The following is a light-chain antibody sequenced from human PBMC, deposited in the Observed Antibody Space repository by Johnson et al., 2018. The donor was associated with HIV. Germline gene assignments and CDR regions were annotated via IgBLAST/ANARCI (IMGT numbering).Light chain of an antibody. CDR2: ENK. Sequence: QSVLTQQPSVSAAPGQMVSISCSGSSSNIGKNYVSWYQQFPGTAPKLLIHENKKRPSGIPDRFSGSKSGTSATLDITGLQPGDEADYYCGTWDSSLSAFSVCGTGTKVTDL. J-gene: IGLJ1*01. V-gene: IGLV1-51*02. CDR1: SSNIGKNY. CDR3: GTWDSSLSAFSV.